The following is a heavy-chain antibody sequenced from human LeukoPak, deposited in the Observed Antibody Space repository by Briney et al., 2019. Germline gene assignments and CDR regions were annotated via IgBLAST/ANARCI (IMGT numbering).Heavy chain of an antibody. CDR3: ARGLSRAVPAATADY. V-gene: IGHV1-69*13. Sequence: ASVKVSCKASGGTFSSYAISWVRQAPGQGLEWMGGIIPIFGTANYAQKFQGRVTITADESTSTAYMELSSLRSEDTAVYYCARGLSRAVPAATADYWGQGTLVTVSS. D-gene: IGHD2-2*01. CDR1: GGTFSSYA. CDR2: IIPIFGTA. J-gene: IGHJ4*02.